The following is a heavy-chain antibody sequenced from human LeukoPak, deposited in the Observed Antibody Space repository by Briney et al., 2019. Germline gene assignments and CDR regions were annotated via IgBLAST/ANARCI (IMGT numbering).Heavy chain of an antibody. Sequence: SVKVSCKASGGTFSSYAISWVRQVPGQGLEWMEGIIPIFGTANYAQKFQGRVTITADKSTSTAYMELSSLRSEDTAVYYCARTPYGDYQYNWFDPWGQGTLVTVSS. CDR1: GGTFSSYA. CDR3: ARTPYGDYQYNWFDP. D-gene: IGHD4-17*01. CDR2: IIPIFGTA. V-gene: IGHV1-69*06. J-gene: IGHJ5*02.